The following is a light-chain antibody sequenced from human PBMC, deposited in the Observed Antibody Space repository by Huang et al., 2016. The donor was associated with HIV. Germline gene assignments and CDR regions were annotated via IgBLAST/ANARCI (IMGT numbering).Light chain of an antibody. Sequence: DIQMTQSPSSLSASVGDRVTITCRASESIGTYLNWYKQKPGKAPNLLIYATSTLQSGVPSRFIGSGSGTDFTLTISSLQPEDFATYYCQQSYNTPLTFGPWTFGPGTKVEIK. J-gene: IGKJ1*01. V-gene: IGKV1-39*01. CDR2: ATS. CDR1: ESIGTY. CDR3: QQSYNTPLTFGPWT.